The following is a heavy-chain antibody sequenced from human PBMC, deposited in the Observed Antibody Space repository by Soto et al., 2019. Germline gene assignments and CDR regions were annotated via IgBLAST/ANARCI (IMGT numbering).Heavy chain of an antibody. Sequence: QVQLQESGPGLVKPSETLSLTCTVSGGSISSYYWSWIRQPPGKGLEWIGDIYYSGSTNYNPSLTSRVTKTVDTSKYQFPLKLSSVTAADTAVYYCARHVQWLVTFDYWGQGTLVTVSS. CDR1: GGSISSYY. CDR2: IYYSGST. V-gene: IGHV4-59*08. J-gene: IGHJ4*02. CDR3: ARHVQWLVTFDY. D-gene: IGHD6-19*01.